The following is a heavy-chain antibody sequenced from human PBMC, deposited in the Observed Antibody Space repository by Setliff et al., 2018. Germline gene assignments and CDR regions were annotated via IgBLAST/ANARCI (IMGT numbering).Heavy chain of an antibody. CDR2: SIPINDLA. CDR1: GDIFSSNG. J-gene: IGHJ4*02. Sequence: ASVKVSCKASGDIFSSNGITWVRQAPGQGLEWVGGSIPINDLATYAQKFQGRVTFTRDTFAETAYMELRSLTSDDMAVYYCARGYCDGIGCPAPLYYFDSWGQGTLVTVSS. V-gene: IGHV1-69*10. CDR3: ARGYCDGIGCPAPLYYFDS. D-gene: IGHD2-21*01.